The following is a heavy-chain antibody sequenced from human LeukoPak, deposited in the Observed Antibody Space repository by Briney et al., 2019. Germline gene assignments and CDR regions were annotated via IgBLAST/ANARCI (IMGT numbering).Heavy chain of an antibody. CDR1: GGSFSGYY. Sequence: SETLSLTCAVYGGSFSGYYWSWIRQPPGKGLEWIGEINHSGSTNYNPSLKSRVTIPVDTSKNQFSLKLSSVTAADTAVYYCATFYDSSGYFDYWGQGTLVTVSS. D-gene: IGHD3-22*01. CDR2: INHSGST. CDR3: ATFYDSSGYFDY. J-gene: IGHJ4*02. V-gene: IGHV4-34*01.